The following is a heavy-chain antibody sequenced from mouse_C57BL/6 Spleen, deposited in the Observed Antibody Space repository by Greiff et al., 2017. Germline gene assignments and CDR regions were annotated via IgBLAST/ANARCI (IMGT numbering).Heavy chain of an antibody. CDR2: IYPGDGYT. D-gene: IGHD2-3*01. J-gene: IGHJ3*01. CDR1: GYAFSSYW. CDR3: AREVCDGSSGLAY. Sequence: QVQLQQSGAELVKPGASVKISCKASGYAFSSYWMNWVKQRPGKGLEWIGKIYPGDGYTNYNGKFKGKATLTADKSSSTAYMQLSSLTSEDSAVYFCAREVCDGSSGLAYWGQGTLVTVSA. V-gene: IGHV1-80*01.